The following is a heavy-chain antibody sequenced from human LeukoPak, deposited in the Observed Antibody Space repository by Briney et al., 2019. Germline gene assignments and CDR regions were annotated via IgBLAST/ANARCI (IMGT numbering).Heavy chain of an antibody. J-gene: IGHJ4*02. Sequence: GRSLRLSCAASGFTFDDYAMHWVRQAPGKGLEWVSGISWNSGSIGYADSVKGRFTISRDNAKNSLYLQMNSLRAEDTALYYCAKHHPGSRSYYNGHFDHWGQGTLVTVSS. D-gene: IGHD3-10*01. CDR1: GFTFDDYA. CDR2: ISWNSGSI. V-gene: IGHV3-9*01. CDR3: AKHHPGSRSYYNGHFDH.